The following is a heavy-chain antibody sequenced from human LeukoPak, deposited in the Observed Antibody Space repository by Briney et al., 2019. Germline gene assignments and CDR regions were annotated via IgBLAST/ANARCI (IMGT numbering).Heavy chain of an antibody. V-gene: IGHV3-30*03. CDR2: ISYDGNNK. D-gene: IGHD5-18*01. CDR1: GFTFSSYG. J-gene: IGHJ4*02. CDR3: ATLSGDSHGYDY. Sequence: GGSLGLSCAASGFTFSSYGMHWVRQAPGKGLEWVAVISYDGNNKDYAESVKGRFTISRDNSKKTLYLQMNSLRAEDTAVYYCATLSGDSHGYDYWGQGTLVTVSS.